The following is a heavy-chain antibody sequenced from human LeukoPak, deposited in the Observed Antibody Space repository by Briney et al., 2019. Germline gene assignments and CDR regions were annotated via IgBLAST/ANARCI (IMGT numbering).Heavy chain of an antibody. D-gene: IGHD6-13*01. CDR2: IYPGDSDT. J-gene: IGHJ4*02. Sequence: GESLKISCTGSGYSFTSYWIAWLRQMPGKGLEWMGIIYPGDSDTKYSPSFQGHVTISVDKFINTAYLQWGSLETPDTAIFYCARQDGSAMYYFDFWGQGTLVTVSS. V-gene: IGHV5-51*01. CDR1: GYSFTSYW. CDR3: ARQDGSAMYYFDF.